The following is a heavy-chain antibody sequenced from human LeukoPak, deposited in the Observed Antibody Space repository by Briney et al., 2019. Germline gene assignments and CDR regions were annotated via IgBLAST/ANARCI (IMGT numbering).Heavy chain of an antibody. Sequence: GGSLRLSCAASGFTFSDYSMSWIRQAPGKGLEWVSYITDDGSSTYYADSVKGRFTISRDNARNSLYLQMNSLRAEDTAVYYCARTSFYYDRSGYDYWGQGTLVTVSS. D-gene: IGHD3-22*01. CDR2: ITDDGSST. CDR1: GFTFSDYS. V-gene: IGHV3-11*01. CDR3: ARTSFYYDRSGYDY. J-gene: IGHJ4*02.